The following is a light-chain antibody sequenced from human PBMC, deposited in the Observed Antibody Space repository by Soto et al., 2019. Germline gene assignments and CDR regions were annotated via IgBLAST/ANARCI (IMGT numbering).Light chain of an antibody. V-gene: IGLV1-40*01. CDR1: SSNIGADYD. Sequence: QSVLTQPPSVSGAPGLRVIISCTGPSSNIGADYDVHWYRQLPGTAPKLLIYGNNNRPSGVPNRFFASKSGTSASLAITGFQPDDEADYYCQSYDGSLSAVVFGGWTKVTVL. CDR2: GNN. J-gene: IGLJ2*01. CDR3: QSYDGSLSAVV.